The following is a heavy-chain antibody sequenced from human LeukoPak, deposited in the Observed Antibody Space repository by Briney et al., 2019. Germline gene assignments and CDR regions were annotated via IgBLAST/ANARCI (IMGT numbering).Heavy chain of an antibody. CDR3: ARETGYSSSWYGGFFDY. J-gene: IGHJ4*02. CDR1: GFTFSSYW. D-gene: IGHD6-13*01. Sequence: PGGSPRLSCAASGFTFSSYWMSWVRQAPGKGLEWVANIKQDGSEKYYVDSVKGRFTISRDNAKNSLYLQMNSLRAEDTAVYYCARETGYSSSWYGGFFDYWGQGTLVTVSS. CDR2: IKQDGSEK. V-gene: IGHV3-7*01.